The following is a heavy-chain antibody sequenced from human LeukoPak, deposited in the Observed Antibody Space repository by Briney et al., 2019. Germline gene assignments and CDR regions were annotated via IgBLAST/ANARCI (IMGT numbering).Heavy chain of an antibody. J-gene: IGHJ4*02. V-gene: IGHV3-74*01. CDR1: GLTFSSHW. CDR3: VREDTPATANY. CDR2: ITNDGSST. D-gene: IGHD2-21*02. Sequence: QPGGSLRLSCAASGLTFSSHWMHWVRQAPGKGLVWVSRITNDGSSTTYADSVKGRFTISRDNSKDTLFLQMHSLRPGDTAVYYCVREDTPATANYWGQGTLVTISS.